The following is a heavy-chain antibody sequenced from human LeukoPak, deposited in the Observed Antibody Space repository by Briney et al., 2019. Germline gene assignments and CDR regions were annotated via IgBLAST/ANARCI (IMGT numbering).Heavy chain of an antibody. CDR1: GFTFTSYS. V-gene: IGHV4-31*02. Sequence: LRLSCAASGFTFTSYSMNWVRQHPGKGLEWIGYIYYSGSTYYNPSLKSRVTISVDTSKNQFSLKLSSVTAADTAVYYCARKNLRYYYGMDVWGQATTVTVSS. J-gene: IGHJ6*02. D-gene: IGHD4-17*01. CDR3: ARKNLRYYYGMDV. CDR2: IYYSGST.